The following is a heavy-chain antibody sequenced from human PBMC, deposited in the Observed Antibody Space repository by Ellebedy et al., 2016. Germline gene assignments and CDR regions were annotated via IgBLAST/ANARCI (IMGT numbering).Heavy chain of an antibody. J-gene: IGHJ3*01. V-gene: IGHV3-23*01. CDR3: ARAATYAFDL. Sequence: GESLKISCVVSGFTVNTYGMTWVRQAPGKGLEWVSTLNNDRSSPYYADSVKGRFTISSDDSKNTLFLQMDSLRAEDTAVYYCARAATYAFDLWGQGTMVTVSS. D-gene: IGHD6-25*01. CDR2: LNNDRSSP. CDR1: GFTVNTYG.